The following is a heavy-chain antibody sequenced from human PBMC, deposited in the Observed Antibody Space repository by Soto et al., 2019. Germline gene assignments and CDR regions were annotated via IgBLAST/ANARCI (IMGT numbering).Heavy chain of an antibody. V-gene: IGHV3-33*01. CDR3: ARSPPFCCSCNGPNYYVIYV. D-gene: IGHD2-2*01. CDR1: GFTFSSYG. J-gene: IGHJ6*02. CDR2: IWYDGSNK. Sequence: GGSLRLSCAASGFTFSSYGMHWVRQAPGKGLEWVAVIWYDGSNKYYADSVKGRFTISRDNSKNTLYLQMNSLRAEDTAVYYCARSPPFCCSCNGPNYYVIYVRSQRTTVPVS.